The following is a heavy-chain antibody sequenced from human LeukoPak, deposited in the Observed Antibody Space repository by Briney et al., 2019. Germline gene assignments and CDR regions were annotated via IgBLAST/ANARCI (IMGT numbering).Heavy chain of an antibody. J-gene: IGHJ6*02. CDR2: INPNSGGT. CDR3: ARVVQDDYYYYGMDV. CDR1: GYTFTGYY. V-gene: IGHV1-2*02. Sequence: ASAKVSCKASGYTFTGYYMHWVRQAPGQGLEWMGWINPNSGGTNYAQKFQGRVTMTRDTSISTAYMELSRLRSDDTAVYYCARVVQDDYYYYGMDVWGQGTTVTVSS.